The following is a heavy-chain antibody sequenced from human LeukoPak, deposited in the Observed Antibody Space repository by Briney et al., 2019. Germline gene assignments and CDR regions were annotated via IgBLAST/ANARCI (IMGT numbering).Heavy chain of an antibody. CDR2: IDGSGGSP. V-gene: IGHV3-23*01. J-gene: IGHJ4*02. CDR1: GFTLSNCA. Sequence: PGGSLRLSCAASGFTLSNCAMNWVRQAPGKGLEWVSGIDGSGGSPPSADSVKGRFTISRDISKNTLYLQMDSLRAEDTAAYYCARGKDHDFWNPFDFWGQGTLVTVSS. CDR3: ARGKDHDFWNPFDF. D-gene: IGHD3-3*01.